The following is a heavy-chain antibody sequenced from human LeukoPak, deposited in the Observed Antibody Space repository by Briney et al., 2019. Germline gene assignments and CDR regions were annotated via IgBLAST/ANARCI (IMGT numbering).Heavy chain of an antibody. Sequence: GASVKVSCKASGYTFTGYYMHWVRQAPGQGLEWMGWISADSADTNYAQNLQGRVTMTTDTSTSTAYMELRSLRSDDTAVYYCARRGVYGSRTSEYFQHWGQGTLVIVSS. V-gene: IGHV1-18*04. CDR1: GYTFTGYY. D-gene: IGHD3-10*01. J-gene: IGHJ1*01. CDR2: ISADSADT. CDR3: ARRGVYGSRTSEYFQH.